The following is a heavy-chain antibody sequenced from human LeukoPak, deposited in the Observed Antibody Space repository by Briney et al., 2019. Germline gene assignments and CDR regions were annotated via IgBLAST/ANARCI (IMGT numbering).Heavy chain of an antibody. J-gene: IGHJ4*02. CDR2: ITGSAGST. V-gene: IGHV3-23*01. Sequence: GGSLRLSCAASGFTFSSYAMSWVRQAPGKGLEWVSSITGSAGSTYYADSVRGRFTISRDNSRNTLYLQMNSLRAEDTAVYYCARPISTSSAVSDYWGQGTLVTVSS. CDR1: GFTFSSYA. CDR3: ARPISTSSAVSDY. D-gene: IGHD3-22*01.